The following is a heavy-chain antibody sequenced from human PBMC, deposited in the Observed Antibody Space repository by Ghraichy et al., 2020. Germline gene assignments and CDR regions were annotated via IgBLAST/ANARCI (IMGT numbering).Heavy chain of an antibody. CDR3: ARTPRSRIQLWANYYYYYGMDV. V-gene: IGHV4-39*01. Sequence: SETLSLTCTVSGGSISSSSYYWGWIRQPPGKGLEWIGSIYYSGSTYYNPSLKSRVTISVDTSKNQFSLKLSSVTAADTAVYYCARTPRSRIQLWANYYYYYGMDVWGQGTTVTVSS. CDR2: IYYSGST. J-gene: IGHJ6*02. D-gene: IGHD5-18*01. CDR1: GGSISSSSYY.